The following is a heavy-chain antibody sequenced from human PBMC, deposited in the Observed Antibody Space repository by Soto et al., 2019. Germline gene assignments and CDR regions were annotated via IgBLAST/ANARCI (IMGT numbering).Heavy chain of an antibody. CDR3: AKDNCGTYLSYFDY. D-gene: IGHD1-26*01. J-gene: IGHJ4*02. CDR2: ISGSGDST. CDR1: GFTFSSYA. V-gene: IGHV3-23*01. Sequence: EVQLLESGGGLVQPGGSLRLSCAASGFTFSSYAMSWVRQAPGKGLGWVSDISGSGDSTYSVDSVRGRFTISRDNSKSTLYLQMNSLRAEDTAVYYCAKDNCGTYLSYFDYWGQGTLVTVSS.